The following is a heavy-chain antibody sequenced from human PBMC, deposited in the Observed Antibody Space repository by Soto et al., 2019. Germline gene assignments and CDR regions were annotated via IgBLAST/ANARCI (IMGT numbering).Heavy chain of an antibody. J-gene: IGHJ4*02. CDR2: INAGNGDT. D-gene: IGHD6-19*01. CDR3: ARGSMTGWPFDY. CDR1: GYTFSNYA. Sequence: ASVKVSCKASGYTFSNYAMHWVRQAPGQRLEWMGWINAGNGDTKYSQQFQDRVTITRDTSASTAYMELSSLRSEDTAVYHCARGSMTGWPFDYWGQGTLVTVSS. V-gene: IGHV1-3*01.